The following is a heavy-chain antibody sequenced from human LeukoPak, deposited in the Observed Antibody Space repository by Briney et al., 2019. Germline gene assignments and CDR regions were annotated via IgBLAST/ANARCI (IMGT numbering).Heavy chain of an antibody. D-gene: IGHD2-2*01. CDR1: GGSISSYY. J-gene: IGHJ4*02. Sequence: SETLSLTCTVSGGSISSYYWSWIRQPAGKGLEWIGRIYTSGSTNYSPSLKSRVTMSVDTSKNQFSLKLSSVTAADTAVYYCARGGGCSSTSCYVFDYWGQGTLVTVSS. CDR3: ARGGGCSSTSCYVFDY. V-gene: IGHV4-4*07. CDR2: IYTSGST.